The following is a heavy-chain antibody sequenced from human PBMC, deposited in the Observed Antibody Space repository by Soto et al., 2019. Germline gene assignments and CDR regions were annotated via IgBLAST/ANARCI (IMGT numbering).Heavy chain of an antibody. D-gene: IGHD6-19*01. CDR3: ARARAPVAGSPNYYYGMDV. CDR2: IYHSGST. V-gene: IGHV4-4*02. J-gene: IGHJ6*02. CDR1: GGSISSSNW. Sequence: PSETLSLTCAVSGGSISSSNWWSWVRQPPGKGLEWIGEIYHSGSTNYNPSLKSRVTISVDKSKNQFSLKLSSVTAADTAVYYCARARAPVAGSPNYYYGMDVWGQGTTVTVSS.